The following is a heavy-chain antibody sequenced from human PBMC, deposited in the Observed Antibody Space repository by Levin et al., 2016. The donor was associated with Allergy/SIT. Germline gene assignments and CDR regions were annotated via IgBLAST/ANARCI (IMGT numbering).Heavy chain of an antibody. CDR1: GYTFTTYG. D-gene: IGHD1-26*01. CDR2: INAYNGNT. V-gene: IGHV1-18*01. Sequence: ASVKVSCKASGYTFTTYGISWVRQAPGQGLEWMGWINAYNGNTNYAQKLQGRVHLTTDTSTSTAYMEVRSLRSDDTAVYYCARDRRSYLAYYYMDVWGRGTTVTVSS. J-gene: IGHJ6*03. CDR3: ARDRRSYLAYYYMDV.